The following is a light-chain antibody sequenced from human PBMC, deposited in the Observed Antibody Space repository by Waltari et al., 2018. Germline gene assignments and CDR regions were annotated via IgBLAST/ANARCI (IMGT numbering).Light chain of an antibody. CDR1: SMDVGNYDF. Sequence: QSALTQPASVSGSPGQSINLSCTGSSMDVGNYDFVSWYQQYPGKAPKVIIYEANKRPAGVSARFSGAKSGNTASLTISGLQPEDEADYHCCSYATRNTPVAFGGVTKVTLL. CDR3: CSYATRNTPVA. J-gene: IGLJ2*01. V-gene: IGLV2-23*01. CDR2: EAN.